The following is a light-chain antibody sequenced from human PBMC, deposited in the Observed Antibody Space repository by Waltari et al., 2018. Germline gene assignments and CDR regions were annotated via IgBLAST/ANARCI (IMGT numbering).Light chain of an antibody. J-gene: IGLJ3*02. CDR2: KGD. CDR1: SCSISSTSY. CDR3: ALYMGSGIWV. V-gene: IGLV8-61*01. Sequence: QSVVTQEPSLSVSPGGTVTITCALSSCSISSTSYATWYQQTPGQAPRTLIYKGDSRSSGVPDRFSGSVLGNTAALTVTGAQADDESDYYCALYMGSGIWVFGGGTKLTVL.